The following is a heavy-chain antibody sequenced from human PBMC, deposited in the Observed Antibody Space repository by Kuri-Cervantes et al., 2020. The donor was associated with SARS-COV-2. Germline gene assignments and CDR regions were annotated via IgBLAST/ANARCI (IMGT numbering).Heavy chain of an antibody. Sequence: SETLSLTCTVSRASIDRSPYYWGWIRQPPGKGLEWIGSILYNGNTHYKASLNSRVTISVDTSKNQFSLRLTSVTAADTAVYYCARTTLAGPSHFDHWGQGILVTVSS. CDR3: ARTTLAGPSHFDH. CDR1: RASIDRSPYY. J-gene: IGHJ4*02. D-gene: IGHD6-13*01. CDR2: ILYNGNT. V-gene: IGHV4-39*01.